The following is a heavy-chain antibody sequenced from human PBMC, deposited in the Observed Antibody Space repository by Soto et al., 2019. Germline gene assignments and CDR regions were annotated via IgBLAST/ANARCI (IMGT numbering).Heavy chain of an antibody. CDR1: GGSISNFY. CDR3: ARAPMVLSRSYFDS. Sequence: AETLSLTCTVSGGSISNFYWSWILQPPGKGLEWIGYISYSGNTNYNPSLKSRVSISVDTSKNQLSLNLTSVTAADTAVYYCARAPMVLSRSYFDSWGQGTPVTVSS. CDR2: ISYSGNT. D-gene: IGHD2-8*01. V-gene: IGHV4-59*01. J-gene: IGHJ4*02.